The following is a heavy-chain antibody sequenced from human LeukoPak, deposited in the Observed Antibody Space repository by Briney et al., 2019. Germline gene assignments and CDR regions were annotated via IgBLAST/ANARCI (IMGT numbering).Heavy chain of an antibody. D-gene: IGHD2-8*02. Sequence: GGSLLLSCTVFGFTLSSYWMTWGGQAPGKGLEWVANIQQDGPEKYYLDSVRGRFTISRDNAQNQLFLQMDSPRAEDTAVYFCARGWCPHCHGMGDWGKGTTVTVSS. CDR3: ARGWCPHCHGMGD. V-gene: IGHV3-7*03. CDR1: GFTLSSYW. J-gene: IGHJ6*04. CDR2: IQQDGPEK.